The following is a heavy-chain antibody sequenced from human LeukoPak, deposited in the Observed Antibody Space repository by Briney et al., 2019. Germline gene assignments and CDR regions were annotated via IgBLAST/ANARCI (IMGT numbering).Heavy chain of an antibody. V-gene: IGHV3-23*01. Sequence: QPGGSLRLSCAASGFTFSSYAMSWVRQAPVKGLEWVSAISGSGGSTYYADSVKGRFTISRDNSKNTLYLQMNSLRAEDTAVYYCAKDRSGWYGGAFDYWGQGTLVTVSS. CDR2: ISGSGGST. CDR3: AKDRSGWYGGAFDY. D-gene: IGHD6-19*01. CDR1: GFTFSSYA. J-gene: IGHJ4*02.